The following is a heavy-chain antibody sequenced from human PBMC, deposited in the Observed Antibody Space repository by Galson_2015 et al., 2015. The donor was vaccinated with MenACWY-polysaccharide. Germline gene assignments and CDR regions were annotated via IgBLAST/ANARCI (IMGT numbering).Heavy chain of an antibody. Sequence: SLRLSCAASGFTFSNAWMSWVRQAPGKGLEWVGRIKSKTDGGTTDYAAPVKGRFTISRDDSKNTLYLQMNSLKTEDTAVYYCTTDDYGELPEFEYYYGMDVWGQGTTVTVSS. J-gene: IGHJ6*02. CDR1: GFTFSNAW. CDR2: IKSKTDGGTT. V-gene: IGHV3-15*01. D-gene: IGHD1-26*01. CDR3: TTDDYGELPEFEYYYGMDV.